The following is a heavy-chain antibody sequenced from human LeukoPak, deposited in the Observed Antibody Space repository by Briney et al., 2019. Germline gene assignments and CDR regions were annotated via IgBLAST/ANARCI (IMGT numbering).Heavy chain of an antibody. CDR3: AKSGVTVTTRYYGMDV. Sequence: GGSLRLSCAASGFTLSRYWMHWVRQAPGKGPVWVSRINPDGSSISYADSVKGRFTISRDNSKNTLYLQMNSLRAEDTAVYYCAKSGVTVTTRYYGMDVWGQGTTVTVSS. D-gene: IGHD4-17*01. J-gene: IGHJ6*02. CDR2: INPDGSSI. CDR1: GFTLSRYW. V-gene: IGHV3-74*01.